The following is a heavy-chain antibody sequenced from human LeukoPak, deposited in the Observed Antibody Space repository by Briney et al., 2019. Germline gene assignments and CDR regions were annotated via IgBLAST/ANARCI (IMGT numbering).Heavy chain of an antibody. V-gene: IGHV1-18*01. J-gene: IGHJ6*02. CDR2: ISAYNGNT. D-gene: IGHD3-10*01. Sequence: GASVKVSCKASGYTFTSYGISWVRQAPGQGLEWMGWISAYNGNTNYAQKLQGRVTMTTDTSTSTAYMELRSLRSDDTAVYYCARGGDEPLWFDYYYYYGMDVWGQGTTATVSS. CDR3: ARGGDEPLWFDYYYYYGMDV. CDR1: GYTFTSYG.